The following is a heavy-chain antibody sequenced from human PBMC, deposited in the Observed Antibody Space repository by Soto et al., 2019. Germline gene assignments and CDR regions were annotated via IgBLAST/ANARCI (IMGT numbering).Heavy chain of an antibody. CDR3: AMSRGWWSFDY. CDR2: IDTASGKS. V-gene: IGHV1-3*04. CDR1: GYSFTTFD. J-gene: IGHJ4*02. Sequence: QVQLVQSGAEVKKPGASVKVSCKASGYSFTTFDLHWVRQAPGQRLEWMGWIDTASGKSKSSEIFQGRVTITGDTSATTAYMELSSLRFEDTAVYYCAMSRGWWSFDYWGQGTLITVSS. D-gene: IGHD6-19*01.